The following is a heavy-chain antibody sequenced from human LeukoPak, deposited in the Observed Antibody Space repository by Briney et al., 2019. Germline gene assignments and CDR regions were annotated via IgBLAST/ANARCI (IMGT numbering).Heavy chain of an antibody. Sequence: PGGSLRLSCAASGFTFSNAWMSWVRQAPGKGLEWVGRIKSKTDGGTTDYAAPGKGRVTISRDDSKNTLYLQMNSLKTEDTAVYYCTTGLNDDYVWGSYRYTGNYWGQGTLVTVSS. CDR3: TTGLNDDYVWGSYRYTGNY. J-gene: IGHJ4*02. CDR1: GFTFSNAW. CDR2: IKSKTDGGTT. D-gene: IGHD3-16*02. V-gene: IGHV3-15*01.